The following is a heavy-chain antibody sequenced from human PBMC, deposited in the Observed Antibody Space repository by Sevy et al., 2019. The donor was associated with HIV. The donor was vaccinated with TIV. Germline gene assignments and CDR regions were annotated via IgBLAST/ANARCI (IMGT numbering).Heavy chain of an antibody. Sequence: GGSLRLSCAPYGFTFSSYGMHWVRQAPGKGLEWVAVISFEGSNKYYADSVKGRFTISRNNSKNTLYLQMNSLRAEDTAMDYYAKDYYYGDYANYFDYWGQGTLVTVSS. J-gene: IGHJ4*02. V-gene: IGHV3-30*18. D-gene: IGHD4-17*01. CDR2: ISFEGSNK. CDR3: AKDYYYGDYANYFDY. CDR1: GFTFSSYG.